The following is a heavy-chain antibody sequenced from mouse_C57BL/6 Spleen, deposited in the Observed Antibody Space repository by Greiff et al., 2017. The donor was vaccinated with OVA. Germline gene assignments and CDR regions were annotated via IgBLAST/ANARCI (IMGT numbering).Heavy chain of an antibody. Sequence: VKLVESGPELVKPGASVKISCKASGYAFSSSWMNWVKQRPGKGLEWIGRIYPGDGDTNYNGKFKGKATLTADKSSSKAYMQLISLTSEDSAVYFCARRVYGAWFAYWGQGTLVTVSA. J-gene: IGHJ3*01. V-gene: IGHV1-82*01. CDR3: ARRVYGAWFAY. D-gene: IGHD1-1*01. CDR1: GYAFSSSW. CDR2: IYPGDGDT.